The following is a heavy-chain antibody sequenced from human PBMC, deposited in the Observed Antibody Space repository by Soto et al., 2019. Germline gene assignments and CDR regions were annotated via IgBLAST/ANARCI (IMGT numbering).Heavy chain of an antibody. CDR1: GGPFSGYY. D-gene: IGHD3-10*01. V-gene: IGHV4-34*01. CDR3: ARGRSYYGAGSLNWFDP. J-gene: IGHJ5*02. Sequence: QVQLQQWGAGLLKPSETLSLTCGVYGGPFSGYYWSWIRQPPGKGLEWIGEINHSGTTNYNPSLKSRVTTSIDTSKNQFSLKLCSVTAADTAVYYCARGRSYYGAGSLNWFDPWGQGTLVTVSS. CDR2: INHSGTT.